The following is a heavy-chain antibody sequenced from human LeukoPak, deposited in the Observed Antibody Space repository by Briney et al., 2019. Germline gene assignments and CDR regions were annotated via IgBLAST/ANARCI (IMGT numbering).Heavy chain of an antibody. J-gene: IGHJ4*02. CDR2: INHSGIT. D-gene: IGHD4-11*01. V-gene: IGHV4-34*01. Sequence: SETLSLTCAVYGGSFSGYYWSWIRQPPGKGLEWIGEINHSGITNSNPSLKSRVTISVDTSRNHFSLNLRSVTAADTAVFYCARGPDYGNYGPREYLDFWGQGTLVTVSS. CDR1: GGSFSGYY. CDR3: ARGPDYGNYGPREYLDF.